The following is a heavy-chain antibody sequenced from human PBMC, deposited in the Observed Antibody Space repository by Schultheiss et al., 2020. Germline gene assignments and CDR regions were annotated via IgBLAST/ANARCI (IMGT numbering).Heavy chain of an antibody. V-gene: IGHV4-39*07. CDR3: ARGSRIGSSYWFDP. D-gene: IGHD6-13*01. CDR1: GGSISSSSYY. CDR2: IYSGGSA. J-gene: IGHJ5*02. Sequence: SETLSLTCTVSGGSISSSSYYWGWIRQPPGKGLEWIGSIYSGGSAYYNPSLKSRVTISVDTSKNQFSLKLSSVTAADTAVYYCARGSRIGSSYWFDPWGQGTLVTVSS.